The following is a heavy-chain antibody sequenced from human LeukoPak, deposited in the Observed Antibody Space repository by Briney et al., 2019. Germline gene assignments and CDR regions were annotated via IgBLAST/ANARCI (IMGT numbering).Heavy chain of an antibody. CDR1: GGSFSGYY. J-gene: IGHJ5*02. V-gene: IGHV4-34*01. D-gene: IGHD6-13*01. CDR2: INHSGST. Sequence: SETLSLTCAAYGGSFSGYYWSWIRQPPGKGLEWIGEINHSGSTNYNPSLKSRVTISVDTSKNQFSLKLSSVTAADTAVYYCARGTIAAAAGYNWFDPWGQGTLVTVSS. CDR3: ARGTIAAAAGYNWFDP.